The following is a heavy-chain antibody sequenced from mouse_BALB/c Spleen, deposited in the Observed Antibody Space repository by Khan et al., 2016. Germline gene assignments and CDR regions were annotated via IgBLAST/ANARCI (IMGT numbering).Heavy chain of an antibody. CDR3: ARLGNYGWFAY. V-gene: IGHV4-1*02. D-gene: IGHD2-1*01. J-gene: IGHJ3*01. CDR1: GFDFSRYW. CDR2: INPDSSTI. Sequence: EVKLLESGGGLVQPGGSLKLSCAASGFDFSRYWMSWVRQAPGKGLEWIGEINPDSSTINYTPSLKDKFIISRENAKNTLYLQMSKVRSEDTALYYCARLGNYGWFAYWGQGTLVTVSA.